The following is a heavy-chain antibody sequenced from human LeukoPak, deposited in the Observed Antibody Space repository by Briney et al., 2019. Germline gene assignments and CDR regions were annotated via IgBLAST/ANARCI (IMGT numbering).Heavy chain of an antibody. CDR3: ATAGNYRFDY. V-gene: IGHV3-74*01. D-gene: IGHD1-7*01. CDR2: INPDGSTI. CDR1: GFTFSNYW. J-gene: IGHJ4*02. Sequence: GGSLRLSCAASGFTFSNYWVHWVRQAPGKGLVWVSRINPDGSTINYADSVKGRFTISRDNAKNTLYLQMNSLRAEDTAVYYCATAGNYRFDYWGQGTLVTVSA.